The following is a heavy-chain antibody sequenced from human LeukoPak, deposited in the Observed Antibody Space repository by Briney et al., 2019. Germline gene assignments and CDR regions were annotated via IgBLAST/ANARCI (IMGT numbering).Heavy chain of an antibody. Sequence: GESLRLSCAASGLTFSSYSFHWVRQAPGKGLEWVSSISTRSGTYTYYADSVKGRFIISRDNAKNSLYLQMNSLRSDDTAVYYCARHIGYSYGQNDYWGQGTLVTVSS. CDR2: ISTRSGTYT. CDR3: ARHIGYSYGQNDY. CDR1: GLTFSSYS. J-gene: IGHJ4*02. D-gene: IGHD5-18*01. V-gene: IGHV3-21*01.